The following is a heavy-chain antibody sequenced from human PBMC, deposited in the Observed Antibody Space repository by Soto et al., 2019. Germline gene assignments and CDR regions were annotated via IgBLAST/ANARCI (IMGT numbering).Heavy chain of an antibody. J-gene: IGHJ5*02. V-gene: IGHV1-69*02. CDR3: ARGRSSQMLDSTNPDGFDP. CDR1: GGTFSSYT. D-gene: IGHD2-2*01. Sequence: QVQLVQSGAEVKKPGSSVKVSCKASGGTFSSYTISWVRQAPGQGLEWMGRIIPILGIANYAQKFQGRVTITADKSTSAAYMELTSLRSEDTVVYYCARGRSSQMLDSTNPDGFDPWGQGTLVTVSS. CDR2: IIPILGIA.